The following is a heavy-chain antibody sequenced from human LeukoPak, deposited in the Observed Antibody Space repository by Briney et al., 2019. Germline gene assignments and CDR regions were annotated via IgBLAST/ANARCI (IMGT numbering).Heavy chain of an antibody. J-gene: IGHJ4*02. CDR1: GFTFSSYA. CDR2: ISYDGSNK. CDR3: ARDWGRRYYVSSGYEAPTY. D-gene: IGHD3-22*01. V-gene: IGHV3-30-3*01. Sequence: GGSLRLSCAASGFTFSSYAMHWVRQAPGKGVEWVAVISYDGSNKYYADTVKGRFTISRDNSKNTLYLQMNSLRAEDTAVYYCARDWGRRYYVSSGYEAPTYCGQGTLVTVSS.